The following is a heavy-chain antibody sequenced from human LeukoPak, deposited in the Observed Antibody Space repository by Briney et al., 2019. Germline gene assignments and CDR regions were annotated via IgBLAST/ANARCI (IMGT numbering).Heavy chain of an antibody. CDR3: ARGGYYDSSGYY. CDR1: GFTFSSYS. D-gene: IGHD3-22*01. V-gene: IGHV3-21*01. CDR2: ISSSSSYI. Sequence: GGSLRLSCAASGFTFSSYSMNWVRQAPGKGLEWVSSISSSSSYIYYADSVKGRFTVSRDNAKSSLYLQMNSLRAEDTAVYYCARGGYYDSSGYYWGQGTLVTVSS. J-gene: IGHJ4*02.